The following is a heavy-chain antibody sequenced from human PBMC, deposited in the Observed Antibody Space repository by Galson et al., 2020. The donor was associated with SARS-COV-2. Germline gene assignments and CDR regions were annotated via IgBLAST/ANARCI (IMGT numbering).Heavy chain of an antibody. D-gene: IGHD3-22*01. V-gene: IGHV3-30*18. CDR3: AKDRRVRDSSSCCN. CDR2: ISDDGRRK. J-gene: IGHJ4*02. CDR1: GFRFSDYG. Sequence: TGGSLRLSCAASGFRFSDYGMHWVRQAPGKGLEWVTVISDDGRRKYYADSVKGRFTISRDNSKNTLFLQMNSLRAEDTAVYYCAKDRRVRDSSSCCNWGQGTLVTVSS.